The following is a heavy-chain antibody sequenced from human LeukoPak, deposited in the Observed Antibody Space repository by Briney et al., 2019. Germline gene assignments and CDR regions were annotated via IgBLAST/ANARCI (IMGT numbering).Heavy chain of an antibody. D-gene: IGHD6-13*01. Sequence: PSETLSLTCTVSTGSISSYYWSWIRQPPAKGLEWIGYIYYSGSTNHNPSLKSRVTISLDTSKNQFSLKLSSVTAADTAVYYCARDYSSSSQYAFDIWGQGTMVTVSS. CDR3: ARDYSSSSQYAFDI. CDR1: TGSISSYY. CDR2: IYYSGST. V-gene: IGHV4-59*01. J-gene: IGHJ3*02.